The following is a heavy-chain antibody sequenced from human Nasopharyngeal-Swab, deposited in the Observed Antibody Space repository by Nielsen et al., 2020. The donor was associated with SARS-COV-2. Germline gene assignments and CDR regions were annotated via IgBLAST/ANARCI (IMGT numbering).Heavy chain of an antibody. D-gene: IGHD3-9*01. CDR2: ISAYNGNT. CDR3: ARDTSVLRYFDWLSHAFDI. V-gene: IGHV1-18*01. J-gene: IGHJ3*02. Sequence: WVRQAPGQGLERMGWISAYNGNTNYAQKLQGRVTMTTDTSTSTAYMELRSLRSDDTAVYYCARDTSVLRYFDWLSHAFDIWGQGTMVTVSS.